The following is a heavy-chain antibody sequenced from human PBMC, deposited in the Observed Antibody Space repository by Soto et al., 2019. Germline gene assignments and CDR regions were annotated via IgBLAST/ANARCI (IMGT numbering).Heavy chain of an antibody. J-gene: IGHJ4*02. D-gene: IGHD3-16*01. CDR3: GGVRGSHPGGGSC. Sequence: QVQLVQSGAEVKKPGSSVKVSCKASGGTFSSYTISWVRQAPGQGLEWMGRIIPILGIANYAQKFQGRVTSTADKSTSKAHRELGGRSAEDPAGDYWGGVRGSHPGGGSCWGQGTLVTVSS. CDR2: IIPILGIA. V-gene: IGHV1-69*02. CDR1: GGTFSSYT.